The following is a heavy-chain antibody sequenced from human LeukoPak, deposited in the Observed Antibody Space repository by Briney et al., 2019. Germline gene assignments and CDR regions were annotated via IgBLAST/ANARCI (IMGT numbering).Heavy chain of an antibody. J-gene: IGHJ5*02. CDR2: IYYSGST. CDR3: ARVQITIFGVVMERGWFDP. CDR1: GGSISSYY. Sequence: KPLGTLSLTCTVSGGSISSYYWSWVRQPPGKGLGWSGYIYYSGSTNYNPSLKSRVTISVDTSKNQFSLKLSSVTAADTAVYYCARVQITIFGVVMERGWFDPWGQGTLVTVSS. V-gene: IGHV4-59*01. D-gene: IGHD3-3*01.